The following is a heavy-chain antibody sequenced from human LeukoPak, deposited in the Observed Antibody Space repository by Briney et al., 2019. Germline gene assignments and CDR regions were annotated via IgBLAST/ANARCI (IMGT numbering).Heavy chain of an antibody. Sequence: SETLSLTCAVYGGSFSGYYWSWIRQPPGKGLEWVGEINHSGSTKYNPSLKSRVTISVDTSKNQFSLKLSSVTAADTAVYYCARVTTKKQLVPRSYWYFDLWGRGTLVTVSS. J-gene: IGHJ2*01. CDR2: INHSGST. D-gene: IGHD6-13*01. CDR1: GGSFSGYY. CDR3: ARVTTKKQLVPRSYWYFDL. V-gene: IGHV4-34*01.